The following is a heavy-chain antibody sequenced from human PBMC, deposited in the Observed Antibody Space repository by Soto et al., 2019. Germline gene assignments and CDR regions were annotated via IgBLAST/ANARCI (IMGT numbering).Heavy chain of an antibody. CDR2: IIPIFGTA. CDR3: ATNGRGYCSDGSCEFGDY. V-gene: IGHV1-69*01. D-gene: IGHD2-15*01. CDR1: GGTFSSYA. J-gene: IGHJ4*02. Sequence: QVQLVQSGAEVKKPGSSVKVSCKASGGTFSSYAISWVRQAPGQGLEWMGGIIPIFGTANYAQKFQGRVTITADESTSTAYMELSSLRSEDTAVYYCATNGRGYCSDGSCEFGDYWGQGTLVTVSS.